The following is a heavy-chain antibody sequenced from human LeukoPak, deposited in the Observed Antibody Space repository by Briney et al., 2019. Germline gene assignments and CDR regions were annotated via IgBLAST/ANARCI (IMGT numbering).Heavy chain of an antibody. Sequence: GGSLRLSCAASGFIFNSYWMNWLRQAPGKGLEWVSAISGSGGSTYYADSVKGRFTISRDNSKNTLYLQMNSLRAEDTAVYYCAKDHSSGWVYYYYYYGMDVWGQGTTVTVSS. CDR3: AKDHSSGWVYYYYYYGMDV. V-gene: IGHV3-23*01. D-gene: IGHD6-19*01. CDR1: GFIFNSYW. CDR2: ISGSGGST. J-gene: IGHJ6*02.